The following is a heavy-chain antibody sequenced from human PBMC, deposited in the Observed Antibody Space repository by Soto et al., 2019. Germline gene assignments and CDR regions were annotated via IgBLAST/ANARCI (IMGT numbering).Heavy chain of an antibody. CDR3: ANTYYDILTGYHDAFDI. V-gene: IGHV4-39*01. CDR2: VYCSGRT. D-gene: IGHD3-9*01. J-gene: IGHJ3*02. Sequence: SETLSLTCTVSGGSLSRCRYYRGWVRQPPGKGLECIGSVYCSGRTYYNPSLKSRVTISVDTSKNQFSLKLSSVTAADTAVYYCANTYYDILTGYHDAFDIWGQGTMVTVSS. CDR1: GGSLSRCRYY.